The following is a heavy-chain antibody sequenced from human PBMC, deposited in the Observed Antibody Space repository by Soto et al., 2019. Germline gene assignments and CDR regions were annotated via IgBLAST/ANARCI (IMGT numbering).Heavy chain of an antibody. V-gene: IGHV1-69*13. CDR3: ARFPSIYDSSGS. J-gene: IGHJ5*02. D-gene: IGHD3-22*01. CDR1: GGTFSSYS. Sequence: SVNVSCKSSGGTFSSYSISWGRQAPGQGLEWMGGIIPIFGTANYAQKFQGRVTITADESTSTAYMELSSLRSEDTAVYYCARFPSIYDSSGSWGQGTLVTVSS. CDR2: IIPIFGTA.